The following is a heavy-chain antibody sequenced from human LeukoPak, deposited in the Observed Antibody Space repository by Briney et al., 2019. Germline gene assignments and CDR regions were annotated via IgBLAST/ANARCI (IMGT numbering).Heavy chain of an antibody. J-gene: IGHJ4*02. D-gene: IGHD3-16*02. CDR1: GVSISAYY. V-gene: IGHV4-4*07. CDR3: ARMNYDYVWGSYRDPLWYYFDY. Sequence: SETLSLTCSVSGVSISAYYWSWIRQPAGKGLEWIGRIYPGESIYASENTNYNPSLKSRVSMSGDTSKNQVSLKLSSVTAADTAVYYCARMNYDYVWGSYRDPLWYYFDYWGQGTLVTVSS. CDR2: IYPGESIYASENT.